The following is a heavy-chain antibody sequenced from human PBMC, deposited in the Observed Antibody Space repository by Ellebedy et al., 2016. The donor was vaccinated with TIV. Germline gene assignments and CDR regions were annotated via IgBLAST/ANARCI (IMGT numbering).Heavy chain of an antibody. CDR3: ADGSGEAALYYYYGMDV. CDR1: GFTFSSYA. CDR2: ISGSGGST. J-gene: IGHJ6*02. V-gene: IGHV3-23*01. Sequence: GESLKISXAASGFTFSSYAMGCVRQAPGKGLEWVSAISGSGGSTYYADSVKGRFTISRDNSKNTLYLQMNSLRAEDTAVYYCADGSGEAALYYYYGMDVWGQGTTVTVSS. D-gene: IGHD3-10*01.